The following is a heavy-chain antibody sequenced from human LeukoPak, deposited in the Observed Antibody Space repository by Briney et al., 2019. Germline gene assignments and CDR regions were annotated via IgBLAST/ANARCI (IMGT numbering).Heavy chain of an antibody. CDR3: ARERPPYGDYAFFDY. D-gene: IGHD4-17*01. Sequence: PSETLSLTCTVSGGSISSYYWSWLRQPARKGLEWIGRIYTSGSTNYNPSLKSRVTMSVDTSKNQFSLKLSSVTAADTAVYYCARERPPYGDYAFFDYWGQGTLVTVSS. CDR2: IYTSGST. CDR1: GGSISSYY. V-gene: IGHV4-4*07. J-gene: IGHJ4*02.